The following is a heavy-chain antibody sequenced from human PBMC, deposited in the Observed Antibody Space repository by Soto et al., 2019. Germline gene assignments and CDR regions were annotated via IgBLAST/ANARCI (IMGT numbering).Heavy chain of an antibody. J-gene: IGHJ4*02. CDR1: GGSINSSSYF. Sequence: PSETLSLTCSVSGGSINSSSYFWGWVRQPPGKGLEWIGSIYYSGSTYYNPSLRSRVTISVDTSENQFSLKLSSVTAADTAVYYCARMPLGYCSGGSCRLLDYWGQGTLVTVSS. V-gene: IGHV4-39*01. CDR3: ARMPLGYCSGGSCRLLDY. D-gene: IGHD2-15*01. CDR2: IYYSGST.